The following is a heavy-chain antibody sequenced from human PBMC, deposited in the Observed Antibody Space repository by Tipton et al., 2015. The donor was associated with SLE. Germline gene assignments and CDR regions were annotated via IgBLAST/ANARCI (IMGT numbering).Heavy chain of an antibody. CDR1: GGSISSYY. CDR2: ISYSGST. CDR3: ARGFEELDS. J-gene: IGHJ4*02. D-gene: IGHD1-26*01. V-gene: IGHV4-59*01. Sequence: TLSLTCTVSGGSISSYYWSWIRQPPGKGLEWIGYISYSGSTNYNPSLKSRVTISVDTSKNQFSLKLSSVTAADTAVYYCARGFEELDSWGQGTLVTVSS.